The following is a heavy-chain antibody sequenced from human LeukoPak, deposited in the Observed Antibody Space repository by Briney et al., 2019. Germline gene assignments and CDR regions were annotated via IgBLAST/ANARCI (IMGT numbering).Heavy chain of an antibody. Sequence: PGRSLRLSCAASGFTFDDYAMHWVRQAPGKGLEWVSGISWNSGSIGYADSVKGRFTISRDNAKNSLYLQMNSLRAEDMALYYCAKASNYYDSSAYFDYWGQGTLVTVSS. CDR3: AKASNYYDSSAYFDY. V-gene: IGHV3-9*03. J-gene: IGHJ4*02. CDR2: ISWNSGSI. D-gene: IGHD3-22*01. CDR1: GFTFDDYA.